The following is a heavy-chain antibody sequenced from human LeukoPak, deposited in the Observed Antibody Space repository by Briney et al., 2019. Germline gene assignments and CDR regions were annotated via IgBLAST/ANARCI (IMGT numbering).Heavy chain of an antibody. Sequence: TGGSLRLSCAASGFTFTTYVMHWVRQAPGKGLEWVALISFDGSEKYYAESVKGRFTISRDNSKNTLYLQMNSVRVEDTAVYFCAKDVKMFRGPMIMRHFDYWGQGTLVTVSS. CDR1: GFTFTTYV. V-gene: IGHV3-30*18. CDR2: ISFDGSEK. J-gene: IGHJ4*02. D-gene: IGHD3-10*01. CDR3: AKDVKMFRGPMIMRHFDY.